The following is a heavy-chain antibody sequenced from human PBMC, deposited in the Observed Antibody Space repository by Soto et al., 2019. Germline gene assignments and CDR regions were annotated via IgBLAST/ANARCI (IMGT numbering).Heavy chain of an antibody. CDR2: IYYSGST. J-gene: IGHJ4*02. Sequence: SETLSLNCTISGVSIRSRRYYWGWIRQPPGKGLEWIGSIYYSGSTYYNPSLKSRVTISVDTSKNQFSLKLSSVTAADTAVYYCTSYDTATSFDYWGQGTLVT. CDR1: GVSIRSRRYY. D-gene: IGHD5-18*01. CDR3: TSYDTATSFDY. V-gene: IGHV4-39*01.